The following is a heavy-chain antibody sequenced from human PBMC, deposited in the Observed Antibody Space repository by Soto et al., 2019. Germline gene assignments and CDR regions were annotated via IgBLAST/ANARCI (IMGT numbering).Heavy chain of an antibody. V-gene: IGHV1-18*01. Sequence: QVQLVQSGAEVKKPGASVRVSCKASGYTFTSYAISWVRQAPGQGLEWMGRISIYSGNISYAKKFQGRVTLTRDTSTNTAYMEVGRLRSDDTAVYYCARDVFGGALFYYYGLDSWGQGTTVTVSS. J-gene: IGHJ6*02. CDR3: ARDVFGGALFYYYGLDS. D-gene: IGHD3-3*01. CDR1: GYTFTSYA. CDR2: ISIYSGNI.